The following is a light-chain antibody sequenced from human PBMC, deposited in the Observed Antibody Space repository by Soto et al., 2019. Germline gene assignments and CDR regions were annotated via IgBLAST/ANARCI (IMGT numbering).Light chain of an antibody. Sequence: SYELTQPPSVSVAPGQAARITCGGNNIGSESVHWYQQKPGQAPVLVVYDDSDRPSGIPERFSGSNSGNTATLTISRVEDGDEADYSCQVCDSSSDHLHVVFGGGTELTVL. J-gene: IGLJ2*01. CDR2: DDS. CDR1: NIGSES. V-gene: IGLV3-21*02. CDR3: QVCDSSSDHLHVV.